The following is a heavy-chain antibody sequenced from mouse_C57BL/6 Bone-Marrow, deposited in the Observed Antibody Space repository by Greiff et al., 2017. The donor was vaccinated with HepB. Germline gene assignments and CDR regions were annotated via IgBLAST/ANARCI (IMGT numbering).Heavy chain of an antibody. Sequence: VQLQQSGGDLVKPGGSLKLSCAASGFTFSSYGMSWVRQTPDKRLEWVATISSGGSYTYYPDSVKGRFTISRDNAKNTLYLQMSSLKSEDTAMYYCARRGSTMVTTSYFDYWGQGTTLTVSS. CDR1: GFTFSSYG. D-gene: IGHD2-2*01. CDR2: ISSGGSYT. V-gene: IGHV5-6*01. J-gene: IGHJ2*01. CDR3: ARRGSTMVTTSYFDY.